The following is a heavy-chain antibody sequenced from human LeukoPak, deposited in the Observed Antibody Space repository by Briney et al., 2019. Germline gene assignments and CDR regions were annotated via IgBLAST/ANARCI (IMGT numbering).Heavy chain of an antibody. CDR1: GGSIRSSYYY. CDR2: IYDSGST. J-gene: IGHJ4*02. V-gene: IGHV4-39*07. CDR3: ARAVGIVATIRFDY. D-gene: IGHD5-12*01. Sequence: PSETLSLTCTVSGGSIRSSYYYWGWIRQPPGKGLEWIGSIYDSGSTYYNPSLKSRVTISVDTSKNQFSLKLSSVTAADTAVYYCARAVGIVATIRFDYWGQGTLVTVSS.